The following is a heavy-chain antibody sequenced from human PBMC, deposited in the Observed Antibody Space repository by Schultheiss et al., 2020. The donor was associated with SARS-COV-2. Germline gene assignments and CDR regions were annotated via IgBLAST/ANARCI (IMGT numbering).Heavy chain of an antibody. CDR1: GFTFSDYY. CDR2: ISYDGSDK. V-gene: IGHV3-30*18. CDR3: ANGYYYGSGSYYGMDV. D-gene: IGHD3-10*01. Sequence: GGSLRLSCAASGFTFSDYYMSWIRQAPGKGLEWVAVISYDGSDKNYADSVKGRFTISRDNAKNTLYLQMNSLRAEDTAVYYCANGYYYGSGSYYGMDVWGQGTTVTVSS. J-gene: IGHJ6*02.